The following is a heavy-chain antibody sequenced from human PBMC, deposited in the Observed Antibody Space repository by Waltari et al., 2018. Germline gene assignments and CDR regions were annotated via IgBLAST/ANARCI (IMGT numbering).Heavy chain of an antibody. CDR2: IIPIFGTA. Sequence: QVQLVQSGAEVKKPGSSVMVSCKASVSTFSSYAISWVRQAPGQGLEWMGGIIPIFGTANYAQKFQGRVTITADKSTSTAYMELSSLRSEDTAVYYCAFYYDTKGGAFDIWGQGTMVTVSS. CDR3: AFYYDTKGGAFDI. D-gene: IGHD3-22*01. J-gene: IGHJ3*02. V-gene: IGHV1-69*14. CDR1: VSTFSSYA.